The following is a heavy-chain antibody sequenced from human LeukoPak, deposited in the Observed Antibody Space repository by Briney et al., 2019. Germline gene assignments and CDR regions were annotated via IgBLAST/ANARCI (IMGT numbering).Heavy chain of an antibody. CDR3: ARATQLHDAFDI. V-gene: IGHV4-38-2*02. Sequence: SETLSLTCTVSGYSINSGYYWGWIRQPPGKGLEWIGSIYHSGSTYYNPSLKSRVTMSLDTSMNQFSLRLSSVTAAEKAVYYCARATQLHDAFDIWGQGTMVTVSS. D-gene: IGHD2-15*01. J-gene: IGHJ3*02. CDR2: IYHSGST. CDR1: GYSINSGYY.